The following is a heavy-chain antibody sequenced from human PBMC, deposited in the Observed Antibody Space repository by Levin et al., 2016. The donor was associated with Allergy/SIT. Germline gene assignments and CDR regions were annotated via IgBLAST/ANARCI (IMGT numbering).Heavy chain of an antibody. V-gene: IGHV1-18*04. CDR3: ARNLPTYDFWSGYYIQKPHYYYYYMDV. CDR2: ISAYNGNT. J-gene: IGHJ6*03. CDR1: GYTFTSYG. D-gene: IGHD3-3*01. Sequence: ASVKVSCKASGYTFTSYGISWVRQAPGQGLEWMGWISAYNGNTNYAQKLQGRVTMTTDTSTSTVYMELSSLRSEDTAVYYCARNLPTYDFWSGYYIQKPHYYYYYMDVWGKGTTVTVSS.